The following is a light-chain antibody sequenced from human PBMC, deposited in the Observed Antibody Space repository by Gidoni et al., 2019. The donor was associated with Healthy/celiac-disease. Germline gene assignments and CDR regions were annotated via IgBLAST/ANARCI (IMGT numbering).Light chain of an antibody. J-gene: IGKJ1*01. V-gene: IGKV1-5*03. CDR3: QQYNSYSST. CDR2: KAS. Sequence: DVQMTAPPSTLSASVGDRVTITCRASQSISSWLAWYQQKPGKAPKLLIYKASSLESGVPSRFSGSGSGTEFTLTISSLQPDDFSTYYFQQYNSYSSTFGQGTKVEIK. CDR1: QSISSW.